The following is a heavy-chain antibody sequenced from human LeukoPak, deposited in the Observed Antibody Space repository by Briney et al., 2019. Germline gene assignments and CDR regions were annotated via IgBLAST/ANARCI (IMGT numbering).Heavy chain of an antibody. D-gene: IGHD3-10*01. Sequence: SETLSLTCAVSGGSISSGGYSWSWIRQPPGKGLEWIGYIYHSGSTYYNPSLKSRVTRSVDRSKNQFSLKLSSVTAADTAVYYCASPGLVRGAFDPWGQGTLVTVSS. CDR1: GGSISSGGYS. CDR2: IYHSGST. CDR3: ASPGLVRGAFDP. V-gene: IGHV4-30-2*01. J-gene: IGHJ5*02.